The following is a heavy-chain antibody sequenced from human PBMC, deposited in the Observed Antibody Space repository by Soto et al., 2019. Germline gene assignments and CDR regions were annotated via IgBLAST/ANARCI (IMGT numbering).Heavy chain of an antibody. Sequence: SVKVSCKASGGTFSSYAISWVRQAPGQGLEWMGGIIPIFGTASYAQKFQGRVTITADKSTSTAYMELSSLRSEDTAVYYCARDIVVVPAAILGWFDPWGQGTLVTVSS. V-gene: IGHV1-69*06. CDR2: IIPIFGTA. D-gene: IGHD2-2*01. CDR1: GGTFSSYA. J-gene: IGHJ5*02. CDR3: ARDIVVVPAAILGWFDP.